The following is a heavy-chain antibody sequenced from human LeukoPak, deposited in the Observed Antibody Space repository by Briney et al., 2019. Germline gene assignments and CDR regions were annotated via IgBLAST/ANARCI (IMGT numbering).Heavy chain of an antibody. D-gene: IGHD6-13*01. V-gene: IGHV3-21*04. CDR3: ARGWPAHYFDH. CDR2: ISSSSSYI. J-gene: IGHJ4*02. CDR1: GFTFSSYS. Sequence: PGGSLRLSCAASGFTFSSYSMNWVRQAPGKGLEWVSSISSSSSYIYYADSVKGRFTISRDNSKNTVYLQMNSLRVEDTAVYYCARGWPAHYFDHWGQGTLVTVSS.